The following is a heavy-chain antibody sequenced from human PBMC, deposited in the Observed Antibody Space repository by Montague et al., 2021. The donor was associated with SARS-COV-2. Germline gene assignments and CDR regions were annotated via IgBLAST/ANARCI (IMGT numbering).Heavy chain of an antibody. D-gene: IGHD3-22*01. V-gene: IGHV4-31*03. CDR3: ARRRIRVCLIVGVIYTFDI. CDR1: GGSISSGGYY. J-gene: IGHJ3*02. CDR2: IYYSGSS. Sequence: TLSLTCTVSGGSISSGGYYWSWIRQRPGKGLEWIAYIYYSGSSYYNPSLKSRVSISVDTSKNQFSLRLSSVTAADTAVYYCARRRIRVCLIVGVIYTFDIWGQGTMVTVSS.